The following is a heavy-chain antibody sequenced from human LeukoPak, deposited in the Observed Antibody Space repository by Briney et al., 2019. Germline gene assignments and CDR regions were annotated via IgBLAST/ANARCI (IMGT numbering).Heavy chain of an antibody. J-gene: IGHJ4*02. CDR3: ARASHIGAAGLLDY. Sequence: PGGSLRLSCAVSGFTVSSDYMNWVRQAPGKGLEWVSVIYSGGTTFYADSVEGRFTISRDTSKNTLYLQMNSLRAEDTAVYYCARASHIGAAGLLDYWGQGSLVTV. CDR1: GFTVSSDY. D-gene: IGHD6-13*01. V-gene: IGHV3-53*01. CDR2: IYSGGTT.